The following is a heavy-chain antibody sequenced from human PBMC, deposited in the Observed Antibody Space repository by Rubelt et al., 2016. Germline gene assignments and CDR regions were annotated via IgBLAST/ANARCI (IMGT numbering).Heavy chain of an antibody. Sequence: QVQLQQWGAGLLKPSETLSLTCAVYGGSFSGYYWSWIRQPPGKGLEWIGSIYYSGSTYYKPSPKSRVTISVDTSKNQFSLKLSSVTAADTAVYYCARDTDNGSMDVWGQGTTVTVSS. D-gene: IGHD1-1*01. CDR2: IYYSGST. V-gene: IGHV4-34*01. CDR1: GGSFSGYY. J-gene: IGHJ6*02. CDR3: ARDTDNGSMDV.